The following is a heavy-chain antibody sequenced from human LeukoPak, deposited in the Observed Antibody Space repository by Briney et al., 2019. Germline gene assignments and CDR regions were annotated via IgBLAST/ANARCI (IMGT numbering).Heavy chain of an antibody. CDR1: GYTFTSYY. D-gene: IGHD3-10*01. V-gene: IGHV1-46*01. CDR2: INPSGGST. J-gene: IGHJ4*02. CDR3: ARGVRPDYYGSGSGRFDY. Sequence: ASVKVSCKASGYTFTSYYMHWVRQAPGQGLEWMGIINPSGGSTSYAQKFQGRVTMTRDMSTSTVYMELSSLRSDDTAVYYCARGVRPDYYGSGSGRFDYWGQGALVTVSS.